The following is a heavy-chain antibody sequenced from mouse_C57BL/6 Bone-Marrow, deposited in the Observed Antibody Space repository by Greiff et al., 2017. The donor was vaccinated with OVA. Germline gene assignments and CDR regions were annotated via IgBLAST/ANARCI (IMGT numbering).Heavy chain of an antibody. Sequence: VQLKPSGAELVKPGASVKLSCTASGFNIKDYYMHWVKQRTDQGLEWIGRIDPEDGEPKYAPKFQGKATITADTSSNTAYLQLSSLTSEDTAVYYCARSWSNYCWYFDVWGTGTTVTVSS. CDR1: GFNIKDYY. V-gene: IGHV14-2*01. CDR3: ARSWSNYCWYFDV. CDR2: IDPEDGEP. J-gene: IGHJ1*03. D-gene: IGHD2-5*01.